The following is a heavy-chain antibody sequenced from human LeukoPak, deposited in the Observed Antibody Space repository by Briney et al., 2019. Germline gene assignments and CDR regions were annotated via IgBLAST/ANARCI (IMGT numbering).Heavy chain of an antibody. CDR3: ARLASDSRGWYHFDS. CDR2: IYSDDST. CDR1: GFTVSNNC. V-gene: IGHV3-53*01. J-gene: IGHJ4*02. Sequence: GGSLRLSCAVSGFTVSNNCLTWVRQAPGKGLEWVSFIYSDDSTYYADSVKGRFTISRDSSKNTVYLQMNSLRAEDTAVYYYARLASDSRGWYHFDSWGQGTLVTVSS. D-gene: IGHD6-19*01.